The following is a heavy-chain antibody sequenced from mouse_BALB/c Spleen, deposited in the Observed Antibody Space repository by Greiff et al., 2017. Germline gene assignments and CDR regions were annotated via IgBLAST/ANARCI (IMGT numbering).Heavy chain of an antibody. CDR3: ASTVPHLLDAMDY. V-gene: IGHV14-3*02. Sequence: EVQLQQSGAELVKPGASVKLSCTASGFNIKDTYMHWVKQRPEQGLEWIGRIDPANGNTKYDPKFQGKATITADTSSNTAYLQLSSLTSEDTAVYYCASTVPHLLDAMDYWGQGTSVTVSS. J-gene: IGHJ4*01. CDR1: GFNIKDTY. CDR2: IDPANGNT. D-gene: IGHD3-3*01.